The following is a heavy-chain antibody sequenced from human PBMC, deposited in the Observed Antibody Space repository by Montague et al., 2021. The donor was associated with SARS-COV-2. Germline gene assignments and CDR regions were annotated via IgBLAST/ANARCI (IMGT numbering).Heavy chain of an antibody. D-gene: IGHD3-22*01. Sequence: SETLSLTCTVSGGSISSSSYYWGWIRQPPGKGLEWIGSIYYTGSTYCNPSLKSRVTISVDTSKNQFSLKLSSVTAADTAVYCCARRGYYETYDAFDIWGQGTMVTVSS. CDR1: GGSISSSSYY. J-gene: IGHJ3*02. CDR2: IYYTGST. CDR3: ARRGYYETYDAFDI. V-gene: IGHV4-39*01.